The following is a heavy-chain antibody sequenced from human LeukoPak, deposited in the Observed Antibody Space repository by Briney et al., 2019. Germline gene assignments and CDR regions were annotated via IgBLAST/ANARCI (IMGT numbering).Heavy chain of an antibody. V-gene: IGHV4-34*01. CDR3: ARGRYCSSTSCYTPRAHYMDV. D-gene: IGHD2-2*02. Sequence: PSETLSLTCAVYGGSFSGYYWSWIRQPPGKGLEWIGEINHSGSTNYNPSLKSRVTISVDTSKNQFSLKLSSVTAADTAVYYCARGRYCSSTSCYTPRAHYMDVWGKGTTVTVSS. J-gene: IGHJ6*03. CDR1: GGSFSGYY. CDR2: INHSGST.